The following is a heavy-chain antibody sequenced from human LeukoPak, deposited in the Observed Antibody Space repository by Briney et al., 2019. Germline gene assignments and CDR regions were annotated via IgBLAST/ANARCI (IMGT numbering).Heavy chain of an antibody. V-gene: IGHV3-33*01. D-gene: IGHD5-12*01. CDR1: GFTFSSYG. CDR3: ARLSGYEKGYVFDI. Sequence: GRSLRLSCAASGFTFSSYGMHWVRQAPGKGLEWVAVIWYDGSNKYYADSVKGRFTISRDNSKNTLYLQMNSLRAEDTAVYYCARLSGYEKGYVFDIWGQGTMVTVSS. CDR2: IWYDGSNK. J-gene: IGHJ3*02.